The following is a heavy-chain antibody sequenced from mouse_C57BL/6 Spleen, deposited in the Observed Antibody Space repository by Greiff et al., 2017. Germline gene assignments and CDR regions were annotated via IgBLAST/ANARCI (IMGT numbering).Heavy chain of an antibody. CDR3: ARRGSSGYGY. J-gene: IGHJ2*01. D-gene: IGHD3-2*02. Sequence: ESGPGLVKPSQSLSLTCSVTGYSITSGYYWNWIRQFPGNKLEWMGYISYDGSNNYNSSLKNRISITRDTSKNQFFLKLNSVTTEDTATYYCARRGSSGYGYWGQGTTLTVSS. CDR2: ISYDGSN. V-gene: IGHV3-6*01. CDR1: GYSITSGYY.